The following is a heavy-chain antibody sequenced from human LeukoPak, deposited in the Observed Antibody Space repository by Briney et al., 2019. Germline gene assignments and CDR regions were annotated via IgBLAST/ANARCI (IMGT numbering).Heavy chain of an antibody. J-gene: IGHJ6*02. CDR2: IIPILGIA. CDR1: GGTFSSYA. V-gene: IGHV1-69*04. D-gene: IGHD3-22*01. Sequence: SVKVSCKASGGTFSSYAISWVRQAPGQGLEWMGRIIPILGIANYAQKFQGRDTITADKSTSTACMELSSLRSEDTAVYYCARHTYYYDSSGPLDYYYGMDVWGQGTTVTVSS. CDR3: ARHTYYYDSSGPLDYYYGMDV.